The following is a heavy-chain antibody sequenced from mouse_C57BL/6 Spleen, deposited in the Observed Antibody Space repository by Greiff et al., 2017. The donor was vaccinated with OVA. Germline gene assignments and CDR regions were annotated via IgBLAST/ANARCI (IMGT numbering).Heavy chain of an antibody. Sequence: VQLQQPGAELVRPGTSVKLSCKASGYTFTSYWMHWVKQRPGQGLEWIGVIDPSDSYTNYNQKFKGKATLTVDTSSSTAYMQLSILTSEDSAVYYCEGVYGGCWGEVTPVTVSA. D-gene: IGHD1-1*01. CDR3: EGVYGGC. CDR2: IDPSDSYT. V-gene: IGHV1-59*01. J-gene: IGHJ3*01. CDR1: GYTFTSYW.